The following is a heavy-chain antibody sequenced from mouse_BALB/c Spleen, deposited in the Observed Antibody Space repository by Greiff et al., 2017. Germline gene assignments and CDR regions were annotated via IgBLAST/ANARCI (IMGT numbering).Heavy chain of an antibody. CDR2: IYPYNGGT. V-gene: IGHV1S29*02. Sequence: EVQLQQSGPELVKPGASVKISCKASGYTFTDYNMHWVKQSHGKSLEWIGYIYPYNGGTGYNQKFKSKATLTVDNSSSTAYMELRSLTSEDSAVYYCARKEVRRNAMDYWGQGTSVTVSS. CDR1: GYTFTDYN. CDR3: ARKEVRRNAMDY. J-gene: IGHJ4*01. D-gene: IGHD2-14*01.